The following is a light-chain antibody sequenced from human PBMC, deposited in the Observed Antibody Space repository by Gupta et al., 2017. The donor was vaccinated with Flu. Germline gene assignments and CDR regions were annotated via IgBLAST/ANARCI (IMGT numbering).Light chain of an antibody. CDR2: EVN. CDR1: TSDIGCYSY. J-gene: IGLJ2*01. V-gene: IGLV2-14*01. Sequence: TTSDIGCYSYVSWYQQLPGKAPKLLIFEVNNRASGISSRFSASRSGYTASLSISGLRAEDEAEYYCASYTSATTLVFGGGTRLTVL. CDR3: ASYTSATTLV.